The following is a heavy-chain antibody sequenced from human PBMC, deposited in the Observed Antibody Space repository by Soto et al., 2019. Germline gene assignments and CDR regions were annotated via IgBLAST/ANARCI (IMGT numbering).Heavy chain of an antibody. CDR2: ISYDGSNK. J-gene: IGHJ6*02. D-gene: IGHD1-26*01. Sequence: ESGGGVVQPGRSLRLSCAASGLTFSSYAMHWVRQAPGKGLEWVAVISYDGSNKYYADSVKGRFTISRDNSKNTLYLQMNSLRAEDTAVYYCASSSGSVGATPVGYYYGMDVWGQGTTVTVSS. V-gene: IGHV3-30-3*01. CDR1: GLTFSSYA. CDR3: ASSSGSVGATPVGYYYGMDV.